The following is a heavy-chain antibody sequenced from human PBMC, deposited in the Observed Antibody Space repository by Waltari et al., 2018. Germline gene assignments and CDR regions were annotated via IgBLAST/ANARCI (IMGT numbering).Heavy chain of an antibody. J-gene: IGHJ5*02. CDR3: ARGENWFDP. V-gene: IGHV4-59*11. CDR2: IYYSGST. CDR1: GGSISSHY. Sequence: QVQLQESGSGLVKPSETLSLTCTVPGGSISSHYWSWIRQPPGKGLDWIGYIYYSGSTNYNPSLKSRVTISVDTSKNQFSLKLSSVTAADTAVYYCARGENWFDPWGQGTLVTVSS.